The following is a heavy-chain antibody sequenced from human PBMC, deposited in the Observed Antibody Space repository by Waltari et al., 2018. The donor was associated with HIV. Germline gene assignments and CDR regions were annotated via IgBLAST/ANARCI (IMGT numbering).Heavy chain of an antibody. D-gene: IGHD3-16*01. CDR3: TRALAY. V-gene: IGHV3-73*02. CDR1: GFTFSASA. CDR2: IRSRGNRYAT. J-gene: IGHJ4*02. Sequence: EVQLVESGGGLVQPGGSLGVPCAASGFTFSASAIHWVRQASGKGLEWVGRIRSRGNRYATAYGASVKGRFTVSRDDSKNTAYLQMNNLKTEDTAVYYCTRALAYWGQGTLVTVSP.